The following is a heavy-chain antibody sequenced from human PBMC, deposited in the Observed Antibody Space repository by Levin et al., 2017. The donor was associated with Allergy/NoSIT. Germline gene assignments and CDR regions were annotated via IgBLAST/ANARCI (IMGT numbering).Heavy chain of an antibody. CDR1: GGSITSSKYH. CDR3: ARHGGDCSGANCYSKYFDP. Sequence: TSETLSLICSVSGGSITSSKYHWGWVRQSPGTGLEWIGSFYFSRNTYYNPSLKSRVTISVDTSKNQFSLMLTSVTAADTAVYYCARHGGDCSGANCYSKYFDPWGQGTLVTVSS. J-gene: IGHJ5*02. D-gene: IGHD2-15*01. CDR2: FYFSRNT. V-gene: IGHV4-39*01.